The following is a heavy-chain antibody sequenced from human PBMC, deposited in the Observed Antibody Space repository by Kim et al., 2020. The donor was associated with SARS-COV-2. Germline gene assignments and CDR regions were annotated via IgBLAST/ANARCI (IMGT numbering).Heavy chain of an antibody. J-gene: IGHJ4*01. CDR3: AKDRPRDPAAAGPEDFD. V-gene: IGHV3-23*01. Sequence: GGSLRLSFVASGFTFINYAVSWVRQAPGKGLEWVSGINGNGDATYYADSVKGRFTISRDNPKNTVYLQINSLRAEDTAVYYCAKDRPRDPAAAGPEDFD. CDR2: INGNGDAT. D-gene: IGHD6-13*01. CDR1: GFTFINYA.